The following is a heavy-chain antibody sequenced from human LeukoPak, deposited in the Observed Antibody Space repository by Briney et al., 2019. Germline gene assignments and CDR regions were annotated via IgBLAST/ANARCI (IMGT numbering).Heavy chain of an antibody. CDR1: GFTFSSYE. Sequence: GGSLRLSCAASGFTFSSYEMHWVRQAPGKGLEWVSYISSSGSTIYYADSVKGRFTISRDNAKNSLYLQMDSQRAEDTAFYYCGKASSGYYSAILHWGQGTLVTVSS. V-gene: IGHV3-48*03. J-gene: IGHJ4*02. CDR3: GKASSGYYSAILH. CDR2: ISSSGSTI. D-gene: IGHD3-22*01.